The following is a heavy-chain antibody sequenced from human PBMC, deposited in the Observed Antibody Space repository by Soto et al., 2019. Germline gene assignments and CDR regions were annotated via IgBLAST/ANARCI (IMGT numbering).Heavy chain of an antibody. CDR3: AGNPKIVGATTFDY. J-gene: IGHJ4*02. CDR1: GGSISSYY. V-gene: IGHV4-4*07. CDR2: IYTSGST. Sequence: NPSETLSLTCTVSGGSISSYYWSWIRQPAGKGLEWIGRIYTSGSTNYNPSLKSRVTMSVDTSKNQFSLKLSSVTAADTAVYYCAGNPKIVGATTFDYWGQGTLVTVSS. D-gene: IGHD1-26*01.